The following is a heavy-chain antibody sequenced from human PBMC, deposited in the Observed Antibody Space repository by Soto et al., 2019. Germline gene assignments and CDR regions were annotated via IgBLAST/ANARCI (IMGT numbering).Heavy chain of an antibody. CDR1: GFTFSSYS. CDR2: ISSSGSTI. CDR3: ARSTYDSSGYYHNPVDAFDI. V-gene: IGHV3-48*04. D-gene: IGHD3-22*01. Sequence: PGGSLRLSCAASGFTFSSYSMNWVRQAPGKGLEWVSYISSSGSTIYYADSVKGRFTISRDNAKNSLYLQMNSLRAEDTAVYYCARSTYDSSGYYHNPVDAFDIWGQGTMVTVSS. J-gene: IGHJ3*02.